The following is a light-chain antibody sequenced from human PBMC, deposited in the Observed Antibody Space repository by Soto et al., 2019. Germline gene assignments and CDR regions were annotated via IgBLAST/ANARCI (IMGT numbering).Light chain of an antibody. CDR1: QSVSSSY. Sequence: EIVLTQSPATLSLSPGERATLSCGASQSVSSSYLAWYQQKPCLAPRLLIYDASSWAAGIPDRFSASRSWTAFTLTTSTLAPADLAAYYWEEYDSSPFTFGGAIEVDIK. CDR2: DAS. V-gene: IGKV3D-20*01. CDR3: EEYDSSPFT. J-gene: IGKJ4*01.